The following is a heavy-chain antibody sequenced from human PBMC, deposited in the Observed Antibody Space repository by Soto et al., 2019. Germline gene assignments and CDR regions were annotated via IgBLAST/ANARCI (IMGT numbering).Heavy chain of an antibody. CDR3: ARLGWVAVAGNYYYYGMDV. J-gene: IGHJ6*02. Sequence: GASVKVSCKASGYPFTSYGISWVRQAPGQGLEWMGWISAYHGNTNYAQKLQGRVTITTDTSTSTAYMELRSLRSDDTAVYYCARLGWVAVAGNYYYYGMDVWGQGTTVTVSS. D-gene: IGHD6-19*01. V-gene: IGHV1-18*01. CDR2: ISAYHGNT. CDR1: GYPFTSYG.